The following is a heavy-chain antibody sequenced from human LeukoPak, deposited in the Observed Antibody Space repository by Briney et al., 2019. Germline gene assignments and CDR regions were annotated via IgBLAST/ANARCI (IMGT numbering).Heavy chain of an antibody. CDR1: GFTFSSYA. CDR2: ISGSGGST. CDR3: GNDKLAYCGGDCLFDD. Sequence: GGSLRLSCAASGFTFSSYAMSWVRQAPGKGLQWVSAISGSGGSTYYADSVKGRFTISRDNSKNTLYLQMNSLRAEDTAVYYCGNDKLAYCGGDCLFDDWSEESLVTVSS. J-gene: IGHJ4*02. D-gene: IGHD2-21*02. V-gene: IGHV3-23*01.